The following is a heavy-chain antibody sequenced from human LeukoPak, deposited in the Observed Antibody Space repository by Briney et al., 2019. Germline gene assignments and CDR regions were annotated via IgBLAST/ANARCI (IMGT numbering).Heavy chain of an antibody. J-gene: IGHJ4*02. CDR1: GGSISSYY. D-gene: IGHD2-21*01. Sequence: SETLSLTCTLSGGSISSYYWSWIRQPPGKGLEWIGYIYYSGSTNYNPSLKSRVTISVDTSKNQFSLKLSSVTAADTAVYYCARGRGGDVVVIAPYYFDYWGQGTLVTVSS. CDR2: IYYSGST. CDR3: ARGRGGDVVVIAPYYFDY. V-gene: IGHV4-59*01.